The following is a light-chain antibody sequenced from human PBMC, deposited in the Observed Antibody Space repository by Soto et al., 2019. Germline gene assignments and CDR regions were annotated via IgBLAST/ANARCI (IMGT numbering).Light chain of an antibody. Sequence: QSVLTQPPSVSGAPGQRVTISCTGSNSNIGAGFGVQWYQQFPRTAPRLLIYSNTNRPSGVPDRFSASKSGTSASLAITGLRAEDEADYFCSSYVGSNSLVFGSGTQLTVL. CDR2: SNT. V-gene: IGLV1-40*01. J-gene: IGLJ7*01. CDR1: NSNIGAGFG. CDR3: SSYVGSNSLV.